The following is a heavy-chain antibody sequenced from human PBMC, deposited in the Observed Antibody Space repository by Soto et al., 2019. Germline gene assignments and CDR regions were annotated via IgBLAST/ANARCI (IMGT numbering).Heavy chain of an antibody. CDR2: IYYSGST. Sequence: QLQLQESGPGLVKPSETLSLTCTVSGGSISSSSYYWGWIRQPPGKGLEWIGSIYYSGSTYYNPSLKSRVTISVDTSKSQFSLKLSSVTAADTAVYYCARILRETAMVSFDYWGQGTLVTVSS. J-gene: IGHJ4*02. D-gene: IGHD5-18*01. V-gene: IGHV4-39*01. CDR3: ARILRETAMVSFDY. CDR1: GGSISSSSYY.